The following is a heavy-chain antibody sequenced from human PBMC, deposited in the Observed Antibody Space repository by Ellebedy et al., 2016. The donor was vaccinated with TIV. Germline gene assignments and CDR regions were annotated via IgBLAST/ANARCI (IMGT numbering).Heavy chain of an antibody. Sequence: GGSLRLSCAASGFTFGPYSMNWVRQAPGKGLEWVSYISGSSLTKYYADSVKGRFTISRDNAKSSLYLQMNSLRVEDTAVYYCARDMAWGNERINDAFDIWGQGTMVAVSS. CDR2: ISGSSLTK. CDR3: ARDMAWGNERINDAFDI. J-gene: IGHJ3*02. V-gene: IGHV3-48*04. D-gene: IGHD7-27*01. CDR1: GFTFGPYS.